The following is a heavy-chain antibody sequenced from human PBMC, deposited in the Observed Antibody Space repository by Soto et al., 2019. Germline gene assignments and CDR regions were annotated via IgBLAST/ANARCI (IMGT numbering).Heavy chain of an antibody. V-gene: IGHV4-30-2*01. CDR3: ARGLGP. Sequence: SETMSLTCAVAGGSMSGGGCFWSWIRQPPGKGLEWIGYIYHSGSTYYNPSLKSRVTISVDRSKNQFSLKLSSVTAADTAVYYCARGLGPWGQGTLVTVSS. J-gene: IGHJ5*02. CDR2: IYHSGST. CDR1: GGSMSGGGCF. D-gene: IGHD3-10*01.